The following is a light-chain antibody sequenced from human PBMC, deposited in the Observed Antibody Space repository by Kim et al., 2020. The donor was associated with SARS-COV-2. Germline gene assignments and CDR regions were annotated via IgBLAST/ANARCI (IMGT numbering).Light chain of an antibody. V-gene: IGLV4-69*01. CDR3: QTWATGIQV. CDR2: LNSDGSH. CDR1: SGHNSYA. Sequence: QPVLTQSPSASASLGASVKLTCTLNSGHNSYAIAWHQQQPQKGPRYLMKLNSDGSHTKGDGIPHRFSGSSSGAERYLTISSLQSEDEADYYCQTWATGIQVFGGGTQLTVL. J-gene: IGLJ2*01.